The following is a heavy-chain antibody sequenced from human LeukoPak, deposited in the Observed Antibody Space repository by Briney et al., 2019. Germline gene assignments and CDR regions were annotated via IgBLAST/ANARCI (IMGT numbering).Heavy chain of an antibody. J-gene: IGHJ4*02. V-gene: IGHV3-48*02. CDR3: ARGVAAFDY. D-gene: IGHD6-13*01. CDR1: GFSLSTYW. Sequence: GGSLRLSCAASGFSLSTYWMSWVRQAPGKGLEWVSYISSSSSTIYHADSVKGRFTISRDNAKNSLYLQMNSLRDEDTAVYYCARGVAAFDYWGQGTLVTVSS. CDR2: ISSSSSTI.